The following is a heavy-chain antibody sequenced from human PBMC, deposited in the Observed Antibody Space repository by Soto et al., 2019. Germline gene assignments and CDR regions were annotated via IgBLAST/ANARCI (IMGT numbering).Heavy chain of an antibody. J-gene: IGHJ5*02. CDR2: IYYSGST. D-gene: IGHD2-21*01. V-gene: IGHV4-59*01. CDR1: GGSISSYY. Sequence: NPSESLYLTCTVSGGSISSYYWSWTRQTPGKGLEWIGYIYYSGSTNYNPSLKSRVTISVDTSKNQFSLKLSSVTAADTAVYYCARGGGPPRFFARDGGFDPWGQGTLVTVSS. CDR3: ARGGGPPRFFARDGGFDP.